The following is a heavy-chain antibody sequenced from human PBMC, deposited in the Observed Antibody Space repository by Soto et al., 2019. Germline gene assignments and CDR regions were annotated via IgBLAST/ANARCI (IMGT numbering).Heavy chain of an antibody. CDR3: AAGLGYCSGGSCYSRYYYYMDV. CDR1: GFTFTSSA. CDR2: IVVGSGNT. V-gene: IGHV1-58*02. J-gene: IGHJ6*03. D-gene: IGHD2-15*01. Sequence: SVKVSCKASGFTFTSSAMQWVRQARGQRLEWIGWIVVGSGNTNYAQKFQERVTITRDMSTSTAYMELSSLRSEDTAVYYCAAGLGYCSGGSCYSRYYYYMDVWGKGTTVTVSS.